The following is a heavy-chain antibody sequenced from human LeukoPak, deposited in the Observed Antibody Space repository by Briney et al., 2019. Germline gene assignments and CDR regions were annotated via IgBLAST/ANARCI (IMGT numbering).Heavy chain of an antibody. Sequence: SETLSLTCTVSGGSISSYYWSWIRHPPGKGPEWIGYIYYSGSTNYNPSLKSRVTISVDTSKNQFSLKLSSVTAADTAVYYCARGAHYYDTSGYLMPLNYWGQGTLVTVSS. CDR3: ARGAHYYDTSGYLMPLNY. J-gene: IGHJ4*02. V-gene: IGHV4-59*01. D-gene: IGHD3-22*01. CDR2: IYYSGST. CDR1: GGSISSYY.